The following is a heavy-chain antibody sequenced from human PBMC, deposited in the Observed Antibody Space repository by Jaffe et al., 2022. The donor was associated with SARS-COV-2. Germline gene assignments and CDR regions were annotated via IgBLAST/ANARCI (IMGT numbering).Heavy chain of an antibody. Sequence: QVQLVQSGAEVKKPGASVKVSCKASGYTFTSYGISWVRQAPGQGLEWMGWIGAYNGNTNYAQNLQGRVTMTTDTSTSTAYMELRSLRSDDTAVYYCARRGGCSTSCPSGVYNYYHMDVWGQGTTVTVSS. V-gene: IGHV1-18*01. CDR2: IGAYNGNT. D-gene: IGHD2-2*01. CDR1: GYTFTSYG. J-gene: IGHJ6*02. CDR3: ARRGGCSTSCPSGVYNYYHMDV.